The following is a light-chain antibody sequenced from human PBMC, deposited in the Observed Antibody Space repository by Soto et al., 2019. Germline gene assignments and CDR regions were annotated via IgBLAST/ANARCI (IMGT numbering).Light chain of an antibody. Sequence: QSALTQPASVSGSPGQSITISCTGTISDVGGYNFVSWYQQYPGKAPKLMICDVSKRPSGVSNRFSGSKSGNTASLTISGLQAEDEADYYCSSFTGSNDVFGTGTKLTVL. CDR2: DVS. V-gene: IGLV2-14*03. J-gene: IGLJ1*01. CDR1: ISDVGGYNF. CDR3: SSFTGSNDV.